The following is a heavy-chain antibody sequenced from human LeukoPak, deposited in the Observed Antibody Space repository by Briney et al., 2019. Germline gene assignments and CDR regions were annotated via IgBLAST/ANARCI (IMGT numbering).Heavy chain of an antibody. V-gene: IGHV3-30*02. D-gene: IGHD3-22*01. CDR1: GFTFSSYG. Sequence: GGSLRLSCAASGFTFSSYGMHWVRQAPGKGLEWVAFIRYDGSNKYYADSVKGRFTISRDNSKNTLYLQMNSLRAEDTAVYYCARGVYDNLYYFDYWGQGTLVTVSS. J-gene: IGHJ4*02. CDR3: ARGVYDNLYYFDY. CDR2: IRYDGSNK.